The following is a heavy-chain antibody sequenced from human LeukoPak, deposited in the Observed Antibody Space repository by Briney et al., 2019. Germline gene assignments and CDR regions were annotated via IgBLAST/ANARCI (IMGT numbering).Heavy chain of an antibody. V-gene: IGHV5-51*03. J-gene: IGHJ5*02. D-gene: IGHD2-2*01. CDR2: IYPGDSDT. CDR1: GYSFTSYW. Sequence: GESLKISCKGSGYSFTSYWIGWVRQMPGKGLEWVGIIYPGDSDTRYSPSFQGQVTISADKSISTAYLQWSSLKASDTAMYYCAREYCSSTSCQKAYRNWFDPWGQGTLVTVSS. CDR3: AREYCSSTSCQKAYRNWFDP.